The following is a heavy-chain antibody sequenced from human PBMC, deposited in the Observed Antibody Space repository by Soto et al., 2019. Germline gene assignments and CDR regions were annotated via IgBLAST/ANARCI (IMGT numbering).Heavy chain of an antibody. CDR1: GFTFSSYG. CDR2: ISYDGSNK. D-gene: IGHD3-22*01. CDR3: AKDRTPETYYYDSSGYYLLGPFDY. V-gene: IGHV3-30*18. Sequence: GGSLRLSCAASGFTFSSYGMHWVRQAPGKGLEWVAVISYDGSNKYYADSVKGRFTISRDNSKNTLYLQMNSLRAEDTAVYYWAKDRTPETYYYDSSGYYLLGPFDYWGQGTLVTVSS. J-gene: IGHJ4*02.